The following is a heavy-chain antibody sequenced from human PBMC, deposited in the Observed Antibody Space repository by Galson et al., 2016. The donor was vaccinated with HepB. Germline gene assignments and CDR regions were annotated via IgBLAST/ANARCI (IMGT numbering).Heavy chain of an antibody. V-gene: IGHV1-8*01. D-gene: IGHD1-14*01. Sequence: SVKVSCKASGYTFSIYDINWVRQANGQGLEWMGWMNPNSGSTGYAQKFQGRVTMTRNTSISTAYMELTSLRSDDTAVYYCARGRNYYFGMDVWGQGTTVTVSS. CDR3: ARGRNYYFGMDV. CDR2: MNPNSGST. CDR1: GYTFSIYD. J-gene: IGHJ6*02.